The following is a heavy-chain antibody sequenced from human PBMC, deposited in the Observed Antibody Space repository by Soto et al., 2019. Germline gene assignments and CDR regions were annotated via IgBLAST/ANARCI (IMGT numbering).Heavy chain of an antibody. V-gene: IGHV1-18*01. Sequence: ASVKVSCKASGYTFTSYGISWVRQAPGQGLEWMGWISTNNGNTNYAQKPQGRVTMTTDTSTSTAYMELRSLRSDDTAVYYCARVSSGWYYWFDPWGQGTLVTVSS. CDR3: ARVSSGWYYWFDP. CDR1: GYTFTSYG. CDR2: ISTNNGNT. D-gene: IGHD6-19*01. J-gene: IGHJ5*02.